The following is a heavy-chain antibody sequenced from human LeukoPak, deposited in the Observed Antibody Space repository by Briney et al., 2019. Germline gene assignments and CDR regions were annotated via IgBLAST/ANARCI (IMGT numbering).Heavy chain of an antibody. CDR2: IYPGDSDT. V-gene: IGHV5-51*01. D-gene: IGHD3-22*01. CDR1: GYSFTSYW. Sequence: GESLKISCKGSGYSFTSYWIGWVRQMPGKGLEWMGIIYPGDSDTRYSPSFQGQVTISADKSISTAYLQWSSLKASDTAMYYCARSPTYYYDSSGYFDYWGQGTLVTVSS. J-gene: IGHJ4*02. CDR3: ARSPTYYYDSSGYFDY.